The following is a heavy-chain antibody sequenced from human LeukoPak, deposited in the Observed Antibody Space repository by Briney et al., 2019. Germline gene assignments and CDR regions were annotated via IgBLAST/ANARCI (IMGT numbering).Heavy chain of an antibody. Sequence: SETLSLTCTVSGDSMRSYYWSWIRQAPGKGLEWLGHMDDRGDSNYNPSLKGRGSISVDTSKNQFSLKLRSVPAADTAVYYCARDSRYDSGWFDDGMDVWGPGTTVTVSS. D-gene: IGHD6-13*01. CDR1: GDSMRSYY. CDR2: MDDRGDS. CDR3: ARDSRYDSGWFDDGMDV. V-gene: IGHV4-59*01. J-gene: IGHJ6*02.